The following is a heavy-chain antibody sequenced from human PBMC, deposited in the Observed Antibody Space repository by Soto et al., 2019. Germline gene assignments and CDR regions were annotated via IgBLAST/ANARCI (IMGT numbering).Heavy chain of an antibody. Sequence: EVQLVESGGGLVQPGGSLRLSCAASGFTFSSYDMHWVRQATGKGLEWVSAIGTAGDTYYPGSVKGRFTISRENAKNSLYLQMNSLRAGDTAVYYCAREVAGLGAFDIWGQGTMFTVSS. J-gene: IGHJ3*02. CDR2: IGTAGDT. D-gene: IGHD2-21*01. CDR1: GFTFSSYD. V-gene: IGHV3-13*01. CDR3: AREVAGLGAFDI.